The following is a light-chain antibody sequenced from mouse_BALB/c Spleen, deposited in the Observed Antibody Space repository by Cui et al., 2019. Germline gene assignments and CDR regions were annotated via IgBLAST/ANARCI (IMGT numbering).Light chain of an antibody. J-gene: IGKJ4*01. V-gene: IGKV8-19*01. CDR2: WAS. CDR3: QNDYSYPFT. CDR1: QSLLNSGNQKNY. Sequence: DIVMTQSPSSLTVTAGEKVTMSCKSSQSLLNSGNQKNYLTWYQQKPGQPPKLLIYWASTRESGVPDRFTGSGSGTDFTLTISSVQAEDLAVYYCQNDYSYPFTFGSGTKLGIK.